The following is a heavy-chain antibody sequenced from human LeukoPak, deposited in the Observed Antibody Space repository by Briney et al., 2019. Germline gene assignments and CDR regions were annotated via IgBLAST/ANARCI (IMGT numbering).Heavy chain of an antibody. CDR2: ISGSGSTI. J-gene: IGHJ4*02. D-gene: IGHD4-23*01. Sequence: PGGSLRLSCAASGFTFSSYEMNWVRQAPGKGLEWVSYISGSGSTIYYADSVKGRFSMSRDNAKNSLFLQMNSLRVEDTAIYYCAREASSYDVGGHSHFDYWRQETLVTVPS. V-gene: IGHV3-48*03. CDR1: GFTFSSYE. CDR3: AREASSYDVGGHSHFDY.